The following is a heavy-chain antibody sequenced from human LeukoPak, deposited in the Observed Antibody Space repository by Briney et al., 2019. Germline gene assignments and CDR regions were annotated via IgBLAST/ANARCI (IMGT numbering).Heavy chain of an antibody. CDR3: ATDSIAAAGSYDYYGMDV. CDR2: IIPIFGTA. CDR1: GGTFSSYA. J-gene: IGHJ6*02. Sequence: VASVKVSFKASGGTFSSYAISWVRQAPGQGLEWMGVIIPIFGTANYAQKFQGRVTMTEDTSTDTAYMELSSLRSEDTAVYYCATDSIAAAGSYDYYGMDVWGQGTTVTVSS. V-gene: IGHV1-69*06. D-gene: IGHD6-13*01.